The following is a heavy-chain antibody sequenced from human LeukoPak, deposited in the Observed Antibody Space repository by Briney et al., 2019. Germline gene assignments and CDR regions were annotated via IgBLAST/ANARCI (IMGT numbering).Heavy chain of an antibody. Sequence: ASVNVSCKASGYTFTSYGISWVRQAPGQGLEWMGWISAYNGNTNYAQKFQGRVTITTDESTSTAYMELSSLRSEDAAVYYCATNCAPDPTRPGCYFDYWGQGTLVTVSS. J-gene: IGHJ4*02. D-gene: IGHD1-1*01. CDR2: ISAYNGNT. V-gene: IGHV1-18*01. CDR1: GYTFTSYG. CDR3: ATNCAPDPTRPGCYFDY.